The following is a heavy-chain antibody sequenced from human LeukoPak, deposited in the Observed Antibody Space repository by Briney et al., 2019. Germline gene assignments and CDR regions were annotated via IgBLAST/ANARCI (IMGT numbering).Heavy chain of an antibody. CDR1: GGSITTSSSY. Sequence: LEALSLTCTVSGGSITTSSSYWAWIRQPPGKGLEWIGSIYYSRSAYYNPSLKSRVSISVDTSKNQFSLKLTSMTAADTAVYYCARDLGPLPGVWGQGTLVTVSS. V-gene: IGHV4-39*07. J-gene: IGHJ4*02. CDR2: IYYSRSA. D-gene: IGHD7-27*01. CDR3: ARDLGPLPGV.